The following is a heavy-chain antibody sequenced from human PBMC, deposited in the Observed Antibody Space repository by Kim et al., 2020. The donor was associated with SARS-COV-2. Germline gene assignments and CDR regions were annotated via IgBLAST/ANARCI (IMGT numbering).Heavy chain of an antibody. CDR2: ISSTGIYI. V-gene: IGHV3-21*03. CDR3: AREVRGAAARDV. CDR1: GFIFKNHT. Sequence: GGSLRLSCAASGFIFKNHTMNWVRQAPGKGLEWVSSISSTGIYIYYADSLKGQFTISRDNAKNSLYLQMHSLTTEDTGVYYCAREVRGAAARDVWGQGTTVTVSS. J-gene: IGHJ6*02. D-gene: IGHD6-13*01.